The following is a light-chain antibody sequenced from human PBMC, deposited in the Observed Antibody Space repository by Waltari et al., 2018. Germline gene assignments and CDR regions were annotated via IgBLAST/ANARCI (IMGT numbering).Light chain of an antibody. V-gene: IGKV3-20*01. J-gene: IGKJ1*01. Sequence: SCRATQSFTRYLAWYHHKPGQAPRLLIYDASTSAAGIADRFSGSGFGTDFTLTISRLEPEDSAVYYCQHYERLPVTFGQGTKVEI. CDR2: DAS. CDR3: QHYERLPVT. CDR1: QSFTRY.